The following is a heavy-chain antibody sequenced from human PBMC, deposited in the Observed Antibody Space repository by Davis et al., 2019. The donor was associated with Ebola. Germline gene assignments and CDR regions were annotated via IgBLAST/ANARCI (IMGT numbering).Heavy chain of an antibody. Sequence: ASVKVSCKASGGTFSSYAISWVRQAPGQGLEWMGWLNPNSGGTNYTQRFQGRVTMTRDTSISTAYMELSRLRYDDTAVYYCATGSFDIWGQGTMVTVSS. V-gene: IGHV1-2*02. CDR2: LNPNSGGT. D-gene: IGHD1-14*01. CDR1: GGTFSSYA. J-gene: IGHJ3*02. CDR3: ATGSFDI.